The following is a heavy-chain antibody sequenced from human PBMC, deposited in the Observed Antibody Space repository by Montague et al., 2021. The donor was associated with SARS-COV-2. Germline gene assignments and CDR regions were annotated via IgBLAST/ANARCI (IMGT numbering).Heavy chain of an antibody. D-gene: IGHD7-27*01. CDR1: GGSISSSY. CDR2: IYHYGSA. CDR3: ARHANGAWYYFDY. Sequence: SETLSLTCSVSGGSISSSYWSWIRQPPGKGLEWIGYIYHYGSAKYNPSLKSRVTISVDTSTNQFSLKLSSVTAADTAVYHCARHANGAWYYFDYWGQGTLVTVSS. V-gene: IGHV4-59*08. J-gene: IGHJ4*02.